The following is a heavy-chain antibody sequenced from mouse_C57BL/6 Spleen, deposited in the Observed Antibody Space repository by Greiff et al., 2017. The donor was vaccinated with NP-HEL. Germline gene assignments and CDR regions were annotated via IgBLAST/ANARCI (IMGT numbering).Heavy chain of an antibody. D-gene: IGHD1-1*01. J-gene: IGHJ1*03. CDR1: GYTFTSYW. CDR3: ARSFITTVVRYFDV. V-gene: IGHV1-69*01. Sequence: QVQLQQSGAELVMPGASVKLSCKASGYTFTSYWMHWVQQRPGQGLEWIGAIDPSDSYTNYNQKFKGKSTLTVDKSSSTAYMQLSSLTSEDSSVYYCARSFITTVVRYFDVWGTGTTVTVSS. CDR2: IDPSDSYT.